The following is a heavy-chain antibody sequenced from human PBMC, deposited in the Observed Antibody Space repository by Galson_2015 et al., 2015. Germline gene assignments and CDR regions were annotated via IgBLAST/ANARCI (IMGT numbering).Heavy chain of an antibody. V-gene: IGHV5-51*01. CDR3: ARARYCASSSCYPDY. J-gene: IGHJ4*02. CDR2: IYPGDSDT. Sequence: WMGIIYPGDSDTRYSPSFQGQVTISADKSISTAFLQWSSLKASDTAMYYCARARYCASSSCYPDYWGQGTLVTVSS. D-gene: IGHD2-2*01.